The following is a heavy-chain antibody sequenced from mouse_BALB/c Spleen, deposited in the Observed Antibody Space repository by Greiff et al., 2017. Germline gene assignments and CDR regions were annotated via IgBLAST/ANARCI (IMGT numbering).Heavy chain of an antibody. J-gene: IGHJ1*01. CDR3: ARPITTVVDWYFDV. D-gene: IGHD1-1*01. CDR1: GFTFSSFG. Sequence: EVQLVESGGGLVQPGGSRKLSCAASGFTFSSFGMHWVRQAPEKGLEWVAYISRGSSTIYYADTVKGRFTISRDNPKNTLFLQMTSLRSEDTAMYYCARPITTVVDWYFDVWGAGTTVTVSS. V-gene: IGHV5-17*02. CDR2: ISRGSSTI.